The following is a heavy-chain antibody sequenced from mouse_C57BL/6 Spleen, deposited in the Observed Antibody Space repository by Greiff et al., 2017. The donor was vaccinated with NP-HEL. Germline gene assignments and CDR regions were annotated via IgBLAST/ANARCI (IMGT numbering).Heavy chain of an antibody. CDR1: GYTFTSYT. V-gene: IGHV1-4*01. J-gene: IGHJ2*02. CDR3: ANYGYYLDY. CDR2: INPYSGYT. Sequence: QVQLQQSGAELARPGASVKMSCKASGYTFTSYTMHWVKQRPGQGLEWIGYINPYSGYTKYNQKFKDKATLTVDKSSITAYLKLSSLTSEDSAVYYCANYGYYLDYWGQGTSLTVSS. D-gene: IGHD2-2*01.